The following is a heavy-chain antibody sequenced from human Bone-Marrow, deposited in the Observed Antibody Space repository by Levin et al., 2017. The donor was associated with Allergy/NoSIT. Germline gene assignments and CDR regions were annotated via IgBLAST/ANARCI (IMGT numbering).Heavy chain of an antibody. J-gene: IGHJ2*01. D-gene: IGHD5/OR15-5a*01. V-gene: IGHV4-30-4*01. Sequence: PSQTLSLTCTASGGSISSAGHYWSWIRQSPGKGLEWMGYIFYSGGAYYVPSLKSRLTISVETSENRFSLNLNSVTAADTAVYYCARSVSPGSWYFDLWGRGTLVTVSS. CDR1: GGSISSAGHY. CDR3: ARSVSPGSWYFDL. CDR2: IFYSGGA.